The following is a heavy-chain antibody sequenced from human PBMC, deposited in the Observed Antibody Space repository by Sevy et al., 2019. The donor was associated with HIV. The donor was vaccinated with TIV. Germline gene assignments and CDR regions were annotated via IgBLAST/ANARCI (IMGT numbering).Heavy chain of an antibody. CDR1: GYSFTSHW. V-gene: IGHV5-51*01. CDR2: IFPDDSDT. Sequence: GESLKISCQGSGYSFTSHWIGWVRHMPGKGLEWMGIIFPDDSDTRYSPSFQGQVTFSADKSINHGFLQWGSLKASDTAMYYCATSRSGYFDSSGYYIYWGQGTLVTVSS. J-gene: IGHJ4*02. CDR3: ATSRSGYFDSSGYYIY. D-gene: IGHD3-22*01.